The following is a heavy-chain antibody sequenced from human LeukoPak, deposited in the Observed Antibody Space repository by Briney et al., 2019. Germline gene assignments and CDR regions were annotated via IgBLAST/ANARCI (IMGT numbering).Heavy chain of an antibody. Sequence: GGSLRLSCAASGFTFSSYSMNWVRQAPGKGLEWVSSISSSSSYIYYADSVKGRFTISRDNAKNSLYLQMNSLRVEDTAVYYCARDPGIAAAGTVGYFDSWGQGILVTVSS. D-gene: IGHD6-13*01. CDR2: ISSSSSYI. CDR1: GFTFSSYS. V-gene: IGHV3-21*01. CDR3: ARDPGIAAAGTVGYFDS. J-gene: IGHJ4*02.